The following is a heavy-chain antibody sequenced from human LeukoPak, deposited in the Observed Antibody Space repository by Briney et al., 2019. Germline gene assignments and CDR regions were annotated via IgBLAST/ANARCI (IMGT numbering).Heavy chain of an antibody. Sequence: GGSLRLSCAVSGFTISNFWMSWVRQAPGKGLEWVATIKEDGSEKYYVNSVKGRFTISRDNAKNSTYLEMDSLTAEDTAVYFCARDKDSGGTTGSIFDSWGQGTLVTVSS. CDR2: IKEDGSEK. CDR1: GFTISNFW. CDR3: ARDKDSGGTTGSIFDS. V-gene: IGHV3-7*03. D-gene: IGHD1-7*01. J-gene: IGHJ4*02.